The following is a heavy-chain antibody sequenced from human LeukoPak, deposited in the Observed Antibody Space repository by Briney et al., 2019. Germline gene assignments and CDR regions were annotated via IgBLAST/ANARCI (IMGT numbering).Heavy chain of an antibody. CDR1: GNSFTYYY. V-gene: IGHV5-51*01. CDR2: IFPGDSES. CDR3: AKGRSGSPHQDFDY. Sequence: GESLKISCQGSGNSFTYYYIGWVRQMPGKGLEWMGIIFPGDSESRYSPSFQGQVTISVDKSISTAYLQWSSLKSSDTAMYYCAKGRSGSPHQDFDYWGQGTLITVSS. J-gene: IGHJ4*02. D-gene: IGHD1-26*01.